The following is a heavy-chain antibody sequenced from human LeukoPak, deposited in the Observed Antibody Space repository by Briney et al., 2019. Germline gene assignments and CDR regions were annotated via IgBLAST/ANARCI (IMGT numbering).Heavy chain of an antibody. D-gene: IGHD4-17*01. J-gene: IGHJ4*02. CDR3: ARALYGDYVNFDY. CDR2: INYIGST. V-gene: IGHV4-59*01. CDR1: GGSINSYY. Sequence: PSETLSLTCTVSGGSINSYYWSWIRQPPGKGLEWIGYINYIGSTNYNPSLKSRVTISVDTSKNQFSLNLSSVTAADTAVYYCARALYGDYVNFDYWGQGTLVTVSS.